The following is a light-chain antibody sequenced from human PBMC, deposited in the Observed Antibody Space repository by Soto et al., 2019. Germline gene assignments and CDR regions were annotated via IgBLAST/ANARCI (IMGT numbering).Light chain of an antibody. J-gene: IGKJ1*01. Sequence: DTPATMSLSTLSAHLEDRVTITCRASRSVNSWMAWYQQKPGKAPNLLMYDGTSLENGVASRFSGSGSGTEFTLTMSGLQPEDFATYYSQQYRTFCQGTNVEIK. V-gene: IGKV1-5*01. CDR1: RSVNSW. CDR2: DGT. CDR3: QQYRT.